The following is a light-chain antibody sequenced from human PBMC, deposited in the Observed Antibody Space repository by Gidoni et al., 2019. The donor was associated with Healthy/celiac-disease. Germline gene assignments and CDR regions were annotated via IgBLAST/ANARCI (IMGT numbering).Light chain of an antibody. V-gene: IGLV2-14*01. J-gene: IGLJ3*02. CDR2: EVS. Sequence: QSALIQPASVPGSPGQSITISCTGTSSDVGGYNYVSWYQQHPGKAPKLMIYEVSNRPSGVSTRFSGSKSGNTASLTISGLQAEDEADYYCSSYTSSSTLVFGGGTKLTVL. CDR1: SSDVGGYNY. CDR3: SSYTSSSTLV.